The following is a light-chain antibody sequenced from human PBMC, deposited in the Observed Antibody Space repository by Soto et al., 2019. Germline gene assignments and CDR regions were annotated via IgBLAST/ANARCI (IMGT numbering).Light chain of an antibody. Sequence: IQMTQSPSSLSASVRDRVTITCRASQSISGYLNWYQQKPGKAPKLLIYAASSLQSGVPSRFSGSGSGTDFTLTISSLQPEDFATYYCQQSYSTPITFGQGTRLEI. CDR3: QQSYSTPIT. CDR1: QSISGY. J-gene: IGKJ5*01. CDR2: AAS. V-gene: IGKV1-39*01.